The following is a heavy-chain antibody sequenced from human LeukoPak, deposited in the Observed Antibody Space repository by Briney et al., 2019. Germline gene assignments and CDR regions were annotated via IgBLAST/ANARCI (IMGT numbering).Heavy chain of an antibody. J-gene: IGHJ4*02. CDR2: ISWNSGSI. V-gene: IGHV3-9*01. CDR1: GFTFDDYA. CDR3: ARDWYSSSWYDDY. Sequence: GGSLRLSCAASGFTFDDYAMHWVRQAPGKGLEWVSGISWNSGSIGYADSVKGRFTISRDNAKNSLYLQMNSLRDEDTAVYYCARDWYSSSWYDDYWGQGTLVTVSS. D-gene: IGHD6-13*01.